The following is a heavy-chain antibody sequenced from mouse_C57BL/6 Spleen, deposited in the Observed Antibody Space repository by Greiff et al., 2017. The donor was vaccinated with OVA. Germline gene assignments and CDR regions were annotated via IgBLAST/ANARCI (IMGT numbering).Heavy chain of an antibody. CDR2: ISDGGSYT. D-gene: IGHD1-1*01. V-gene: IGHV5-4*01. CDR3: ARGGGGSSYYFDY. CDR1: GFTFSSYA. Sequence: EVQGVESGGGLVKPGGSLKLSCAASGFTFSSYAMSWVRQTPEKRLEWVATISDGGSYTYYPDNVKGRFTISRDNAKNNLYLQMSHLKSEDTAMYYCARGGGGSSYYFDYWGQGTTLTVSS. J-gene: IGHJ2*01.